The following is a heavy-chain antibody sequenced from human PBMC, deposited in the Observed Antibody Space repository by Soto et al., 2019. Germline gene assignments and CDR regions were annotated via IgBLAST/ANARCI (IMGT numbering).Heavy chain of an antibody. V-gene: IGHV4-59*01. J-gene: IGHJ4*02. CDR1: GGSISSYY. Sequence: SETLSLTCTVSGGSISSYYWSWIRQPPGKGLEWIGYIYYSGSTNYNPSLKSRVTISVDTSKNQFSLKMSSVTAADTAVYYCARGVFVGIVVVPAARPPNYYFDYWGQGTLVTVSS. CDR2: IYYSGST. D-gene: IGHD2-2*03. CDR3: ARGVFVGIVVVPAARPPNYYFDY.